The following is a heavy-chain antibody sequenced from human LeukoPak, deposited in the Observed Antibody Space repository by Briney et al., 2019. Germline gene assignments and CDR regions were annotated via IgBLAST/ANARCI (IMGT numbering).Heavy chain of an antibody. D-gene: IGHD3-10*01. J-gene: IGHJ4*02. Sequence: GGSLRLSCAASGFTFSSYAMSWVRQAPGKGLEWVSSITGSSASTYYADSVKGRFTISRDNSKNTLYLQMNSLRAEDTAVYYCAKVGHSGSGSYGDWGQGTLVTVSS. CDR2: ITGSSAST. V-gene: IGHV3-23*01. CDR1: GFTFSSYA. CDR3: AKVGHSGSGSYGD.